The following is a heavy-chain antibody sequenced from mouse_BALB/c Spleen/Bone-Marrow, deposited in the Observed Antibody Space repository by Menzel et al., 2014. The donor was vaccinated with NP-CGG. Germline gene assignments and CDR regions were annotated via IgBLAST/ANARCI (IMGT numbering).Heavy chain of an antibody. CDR3: TRSETGPFAY. CDR2: IDPETGGT. J-gene: IGHJ3*01. Sequence: VQWVESGAELVRPGASVTLSCKASGYTFTDYEMHWVKQTPVHGLEWIGAIDPETGGTAYNQKFKGKATLTADKSSSTAYMELRNLTSEDSAVYYCTRSETGPFAYWGQGTLVTVSA. V-gene: IGHV1-15*01. CDR1: GYTFTDYE. D-gene: IGHD4-1*01.